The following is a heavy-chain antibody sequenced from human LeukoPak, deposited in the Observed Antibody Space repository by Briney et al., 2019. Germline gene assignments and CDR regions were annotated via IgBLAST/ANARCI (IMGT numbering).Heavy chain of an antibody. CDR1: GFTFDDYA. Sequence: GGSLRLSCAASGFTFDDYAMHWVRQAPGKGLEWVSLISWDGGSTYYADSVKGRFTISRDNSKNSLYLQMNSLRAEDTALYYCAKGQLYYDILTGAFDFDYWGQGTLVTVSS. D-gene: IGHD3-9*01. J-gene: IGHJ4*02. CDR3: AKGQLYYDILTGAFDFDY. V-gene: IGHV3-43D*03. CDR2: ISWDGGST.